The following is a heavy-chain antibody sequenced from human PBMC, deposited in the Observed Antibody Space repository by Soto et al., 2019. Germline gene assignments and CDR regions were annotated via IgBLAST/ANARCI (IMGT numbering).Heavy chain of an antibody. CDR1: GGSISSYY. D-gene: IGHD1-26*01. V-gene: IGHV4-59*01. J-gene: IGHJ4*02. CDR2: IYYSGST. CDR3: ARRWGPTFDF. Sequence: PSETLSLTCTVAGGSISSYYWSWIRQPPGKGLEWIGYIYYSGSTNYNPSLKSRVTISVDTSKNQFSLKLSSVTAADTAVYYCARRWGPTFDFWGQGTLVTVSS.